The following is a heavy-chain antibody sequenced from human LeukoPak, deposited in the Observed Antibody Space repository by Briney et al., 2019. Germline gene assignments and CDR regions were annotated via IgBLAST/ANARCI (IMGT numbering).Heavy chain of an antibody. CDR2: IYYSGST. CDR1: GGSVSSADYY. D-gene: IGHD3-3*01. CDR3: ASTIFGVEKGFDY. J-gene: IGHJ4*02. V-gene: IGHV4-61*08. Sequence: SETLSLTCTVSGGSVSSADYYWSWIRQPPGKGLEWIGYIYYSGSTNYNPSLKSRVAISVDTSKNQFSLKLSSVTAADTAVYYCASTIFGVEKGFDYWGQGTLVTVSS.